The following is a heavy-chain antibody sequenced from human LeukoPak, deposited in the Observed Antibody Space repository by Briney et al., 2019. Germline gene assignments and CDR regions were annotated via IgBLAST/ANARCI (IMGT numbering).Heavy chain of an antibody. V-gene: IGHV3-53*01. CDR3: AGALHYNYFETRYFGY. CDR1: GFNVRTNY. CDR2: MYSDGSA. J-gene: IGHJ4*02. Sequence: PGGSLRLSCTASGFNVRTNYMFWVRQAPGKGLECVSVMYSDGSAYYADSVKGRFTLSRDNSMNTLFLQMNSLRADHTAMYYCAGALHYNYFETRYFGYWGQGTPVTVSS. D-gene: IGHD3-22*01.